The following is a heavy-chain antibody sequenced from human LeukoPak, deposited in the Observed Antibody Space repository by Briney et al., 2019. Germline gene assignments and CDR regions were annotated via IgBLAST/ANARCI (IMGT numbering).Heavy chain of an antibody. J-gene: IGHJ6*02. CDR3: ARGDFNYYYGLDV. Sequence: ASVKVSCKASGYTFTSYYMHWVRQAPGQGLEWMGIINPSGGSTSYAQRFQGRVTMTGDTSTSTVYMELSSLRSEDTAVYYCARGDFNYYYGLDVGAKGPRSPSP. D-gene: IGHD3/OR15-3a*01. CDR2: INPSGGST. CDR1: GYTFTSYY. V-gene: IGHV1-46*01.